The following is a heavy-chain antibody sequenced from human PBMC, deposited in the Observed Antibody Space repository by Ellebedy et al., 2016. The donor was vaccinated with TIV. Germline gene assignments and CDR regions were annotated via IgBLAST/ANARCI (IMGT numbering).Heavy chain of an antibody. V-gene: IGHV3-9*03. CDR3: VRSRGFSYGNDAFDL. CDR1: GFTFEDFA. D-gene: IGHD5-18*01. J-gene: IGHJ3*01. CDR2: INWSGATF. Sequence: SLKISCVVSGFTFEDFAFHWVRQAPGKGLEWVSGINWSGATFGHADSVKGRFTISRDNAKNTLYLQMDSLRVDDMALYFCVRSRGFSYGNDAFDLWGQGTVVIVSS.